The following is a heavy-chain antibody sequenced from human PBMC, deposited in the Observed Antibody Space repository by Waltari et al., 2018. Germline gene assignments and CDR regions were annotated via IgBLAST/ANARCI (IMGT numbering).Heavy chain of an antibody. V-gene: IGHV4-59*08. D-gene: IGHD3-22*01. CDR2: IYYSGST. CDR3: ARPLYDLHYYGMDV. CDR1: GFTVSSNY. Sequence: VQLVESGGGLIQPGGSLRLSCAASGFTVSSNYMSWVRQAPGKGLEWIGYIYYSGSTNYNPSLKSRVTISVDTSKNQFSLKLSSVTAADTAVYYCARPLYDLHYYGMDVWGQGTTVTVSS. J-gene: IGHJ6*02.